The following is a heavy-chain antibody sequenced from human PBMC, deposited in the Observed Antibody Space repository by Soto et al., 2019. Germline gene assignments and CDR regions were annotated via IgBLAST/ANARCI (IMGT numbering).Heavy chain of an antibody. J-gene: IGHJ4*02. D-gene: IGHD2-2*02. V-gene: IGHV3-30*18. CDR3: PKDPRRYCSSTSCYSLDY. CDR2: ISYDGSNK. CDR1: GFTFSSYG. Sequence: QVQLVESGGGVVQPGRSLRLSCAASGFTFSSYGMHWVRQAPGKGLEWVAVISYDGSNKYYADSVKGRFTISRDNSKNTLYLQMNSLRAEDTAVYYCPKDPRRYCSSTSCYSLDYWGQGTLVTVSS.